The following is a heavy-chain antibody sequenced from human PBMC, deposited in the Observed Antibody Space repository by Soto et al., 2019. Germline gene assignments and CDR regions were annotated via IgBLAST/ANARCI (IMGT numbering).Heavy chain of an antibody. CDR1: GFPFSSYA. CDR2: TGGSGGDT. CDR3: ARRTWRGRADY. J-gene: IGHJ4*02. D-gene: IGHD3-3*01. V-gene: IGHV3-23*01. Sequence: GGSLRLSCAASGFPFSSYAMSWVRQAPGKGLEWVSATGGSGGDTFYADSVKGRFTVSRDNAENTLSLQLNSLRVEDTAIYYCARRTWRGRADYWGQGILVTVS.